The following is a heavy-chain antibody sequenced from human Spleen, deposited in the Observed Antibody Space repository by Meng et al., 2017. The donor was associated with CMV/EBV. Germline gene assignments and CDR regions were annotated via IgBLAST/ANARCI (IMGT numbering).Heavy chain of an antibody. J-gene: IGHJ4*02. Sequence: SFIGYYWSWIRQPPGKGLEWIGEINHSGSTNYNPSLKSRVTISVDTSKNQFSLKLSSVTAADTAVYYCARGRGYYYDSSGYSYVDYWGQGTLVTVSS. D-gene: IGHD3-22*01. CDR1: SFIGYY. V-gene: IGHV4-34*01. CDR3: ARGRGYYYDSSGYSYVDY. CDR2: INHSGST.